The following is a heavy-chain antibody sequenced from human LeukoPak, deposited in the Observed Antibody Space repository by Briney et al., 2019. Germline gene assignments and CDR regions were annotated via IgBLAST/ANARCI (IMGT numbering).Heavy chain of an antibody. CDR1: GGSISSYY. CDR2: IYYSGST. V-gene: IGHV4-59*08. Sequence: SETLSLTCTVSGGSISSYYWSWIRRPPGKGLEWIGYIYYSGSTNYNPSLKSRVTISVDTSKNQFSLKLSSVTAADTAVYYCARAYCSSTSCYTSSTRYYYYMDVWGKGTTVTVSS. J-gene: IGHJ6*03. D-gene: IGHD2-2*02. CDR3: ARAYCSSTSCYTSSTRYYYYMDV.